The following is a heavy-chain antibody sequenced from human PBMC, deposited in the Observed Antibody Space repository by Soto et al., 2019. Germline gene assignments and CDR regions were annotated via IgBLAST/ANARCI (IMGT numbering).Heavy chain of an antibody. CDR1: GGTFSSYA. Sequence: SVKVSCKASGGTFSSYAISWVRQAPGQGLEWMGGIIPIFGTANYAQKFQGRVTITADESTSTAYMELSSLRSEDTAVYYCARDRLVYYYDSSGYFDYWGQGTLVTVSS. CDR3: ARDRLVYYYDSSGYFDY. J-gene: IGHJ4*02. D-gene: IGHD3-22*01. CDR2: IIPIFGTA. V-gene: IGHV1-69*13.